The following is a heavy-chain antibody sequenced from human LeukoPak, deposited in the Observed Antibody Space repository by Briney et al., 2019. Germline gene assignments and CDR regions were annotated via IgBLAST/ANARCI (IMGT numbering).Heavy chain of an antibody. J-gene: IGHJ4*02. CDR2: IYYSGST. Sequence: SETLSLTCTVSGDSISSYYWSWIRQPPGKGLEWIGYIYYSGSTNYNPSLKSRVTISVDTSKNQFSLKLSSVTAADTAVYYCARGGGSSSWYNYWGQGTLVTVSS. D-gene: IGHD6-13*01. V-gene: IGHV4-59*08. CDR3: ARGGGSSSWYNY. CDR1: GDSISSYY.